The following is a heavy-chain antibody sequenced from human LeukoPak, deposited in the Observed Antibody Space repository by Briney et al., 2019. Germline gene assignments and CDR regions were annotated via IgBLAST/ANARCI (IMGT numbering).Heavy chain of an antibody. CDR2: ISSRSYT. J-gene: IGHJ4*02. CDR1: GFSFSVYS. Sequence: PGGSLRLSCAASGFSFSVYSMNWVRQAPGKGLEWVSSISSRSYTDYADSVRGRFTISRDNAKNSLFLQMNSLRAEDTAVYYGASYGGFTSATLVDLLWGQGTLVTVSS. D-gene: IGHD4-23*01. V-gene: IGHV3-69-1*01. CDR3: ASYGGFTSATLVDLL.